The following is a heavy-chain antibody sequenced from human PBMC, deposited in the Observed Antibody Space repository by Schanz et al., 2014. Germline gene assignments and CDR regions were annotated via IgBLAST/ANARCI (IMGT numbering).Heavy chain of an antibody. V-gene: IGHV1-18*04. CDR3: ARGRTFDY. CDR2: ISANNGNT. J-gene: IGHJ4*02. CDR1: GYTFSSYG. Sequence: QVQLVQSGAEVKKPGASVKVSCKASGYTFSSYGISWVRQAPGQGLEWMGWISANNGNTNKAQKLQGRVTMTRNTSMSTAYIELHILTSEDTAVYYCARGRTFDYWGQGTLVTVSS.